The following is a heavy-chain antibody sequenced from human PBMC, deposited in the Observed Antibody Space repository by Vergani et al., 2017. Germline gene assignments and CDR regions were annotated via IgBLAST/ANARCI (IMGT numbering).Heavy chain of an antibody. CDR1: GGTFSSFA. J-gene: IGHJ4*02. Sequence: QVQLVQSGAEVKKPGSSMKVSCKASGGTFSSFAINWVRQAPGQGLEWMGGIILIFGTTKYAQKFQGRVTITADESTSTAYMELSNLRSEDTAVYYCARGGSVDTAMGLFDYWGQGTLVTVSS. CDR2: IILIFGTT. CDR3: ARGGSVDTAMGLFDY. V-gene: IGHV1-69*13. D-gene: IGHD5-18*01.